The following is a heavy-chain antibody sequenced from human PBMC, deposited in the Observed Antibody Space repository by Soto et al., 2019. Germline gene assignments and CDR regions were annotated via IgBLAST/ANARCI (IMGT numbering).Heavy chain of an antibody. CDR1: GFTFTSSA. V-gene: IGHV1-58*01. CDR2: IVVGSGNT. D-gene: IGHD1-26*01. Sequence: SVKVSCKASGFTFTSSAVQWVRQARGQRLEWIGWIVVGSGNTNYAQKFQERVTITRDMSTSTAYMELSSLRSEDTAVYYCAAKSGSGSYSRDYWGQGTLVTVSS. CDR3: AAKSGSGSYSRDY. J-gene: IGHJ4*02.